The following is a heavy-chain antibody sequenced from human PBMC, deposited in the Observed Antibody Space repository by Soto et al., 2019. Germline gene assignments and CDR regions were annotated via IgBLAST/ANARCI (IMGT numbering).Heavy chain of an antibody. J-gene: IGHJ5*02. V-gene: IGHV1-69*06. D-gene: IGHD6-13*01. CDR2: IIPIFGTA. CDR1: GGTFSSYA. CDR3: ASEGAIAAAGSGYWFDP. Sequence: QVQLVQSGAEVKKPGSSVKVSCKASGGTFSSYAISWVRQAPGQGLEWMGGIIPIFGTANYAQKFQGRVTSTADKSTSTAYMELSSLRSEDTAVYYCASEGAIAAAGSGYWFDPWGQGTLVTVSS.